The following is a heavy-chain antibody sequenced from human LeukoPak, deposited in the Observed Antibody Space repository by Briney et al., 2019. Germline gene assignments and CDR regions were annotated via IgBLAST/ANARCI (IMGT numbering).Heavy chain of an antibody. CDR2: IIPIFGTA. J-gene: IGHJ4*02. CDR3: ARGAELYYFDY. Sequence: SVKVSCKASGGTFSSYAISWVRQAPGRGLEWMGGIIPIFGTANYAQKFQGRVTITTDESTSTAYMELGSLRSEDTAVYYCARGAELYYFDYWGQGTLVTVSS. D-gene: IGHD2-15*01. V-gene: IGHV1-69*05. CDR1: GGTFSSYA.